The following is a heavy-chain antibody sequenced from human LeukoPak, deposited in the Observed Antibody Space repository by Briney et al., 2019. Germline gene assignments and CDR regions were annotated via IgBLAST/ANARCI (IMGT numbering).Heavy chain of an antibody. CDR1: GYTFTSYC. D-gene: IGHD3-22*01. J-gene: IGHJ4*02. Sequence: GASVKVSCKASGYTFTSYCMHWVRQAPGQGLEWMGIINPSGGSTSYAQKFQGRVTMTRDTSTSTVYMELSSLRSEDTAVYYCAREVSSGYYYGFGHSFDYWGQGTLVTVSS. CDR3: AREVSSGYYYGFGHSFDY. V-gene: IGHV1-46*01. CDR2: INPSGGST.